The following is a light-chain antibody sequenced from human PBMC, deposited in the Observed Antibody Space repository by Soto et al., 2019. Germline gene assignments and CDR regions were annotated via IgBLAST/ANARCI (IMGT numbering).Light chain of an antibody. Sequence: QSVVTQRASVSGSPGQAMTISCTGNSSGVGGYNYVSWYQQHPGKAPKFMIYDVSNRPSGVSNRFSGSKSDNTASLTISGLQAEDEADYYCSSYTTSNTRQIVFGTGTKVTVL. CDR2: DVS. CDR3: SSYTTSNTRQIV. V-gene: IGLV2-14*01. CDR1: SSGVGGYNY. J-gene: IGLJ1*01.